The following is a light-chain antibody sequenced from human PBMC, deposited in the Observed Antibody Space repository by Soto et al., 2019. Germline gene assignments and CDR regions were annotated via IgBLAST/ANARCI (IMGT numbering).Light chain of an antibody. J-gene: IGKJ2*01. Sequence: DIQMTQSPSTLSASVGDRVTITCRASQSISSWLAWYQQKPGKAPKLLIYDASSLESDVPSRFSGSESGTEFTLTISSLQPDYFAAYYCQQYNSYPYTFVEGTKRQIK. V-gene: IGKV1-5*01. CDR3: QQYNSYPYT. CDR1: QSISSW. CDR2: DAS.